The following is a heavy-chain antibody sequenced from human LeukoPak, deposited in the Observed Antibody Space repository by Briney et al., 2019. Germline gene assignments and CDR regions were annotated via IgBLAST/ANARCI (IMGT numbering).Heavy chain of an antibody. Sequence: GGSLRLSCAASGFTFSDYSMNWVRQAPGMGLEWVSSISSESSHILYADSVRGRFTISRDNAKNSLYLQMHSLRAEDTAVYYCVRDNPRCCGVVPANIDDYWGQGTLVTVSS. D-gene: IGHD2-15*01. V-gene: IGHV3-21*01. CDR3: VRDNPRCCGVVPANIDDY. CDR1: GFTFSDYS. J-gene: IGHJ4*02. CDR2: ISSESSHI.